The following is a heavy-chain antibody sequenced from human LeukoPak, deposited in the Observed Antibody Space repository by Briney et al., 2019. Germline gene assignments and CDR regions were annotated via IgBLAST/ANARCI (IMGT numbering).Heavy chain of an antibody. CDR3: APGGSLLSTTSFPLRY. Sequence: PGGSLRLSCAASVDSVCSNYMSWGRQAPGKGLEWVSVIYSGGSTYYADSVKGRFTISRDNSKNTLYLQMNSLTAGDTAVYPCAPGGSLLSTTSFPLRYWGQGTLVTVSS. CDR1: VDSVCSNY. CDR2: IYSGGST. J-gene: IGHJ4*02. D-gene: IGHD2-2*01. V-gene: IGHV3-53*01.